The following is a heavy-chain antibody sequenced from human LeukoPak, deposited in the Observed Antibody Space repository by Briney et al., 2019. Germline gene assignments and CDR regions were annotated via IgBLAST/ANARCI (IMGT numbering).Heavy chain of an antibody. J-gene: IGHJ3*02. Sequence: SETLSLTCTVSGGSISSYYWSWIRQPAGKGLEWIGRIYTSGSTNYSPSLKSRVTMSVDTSKNQFSLKLSSVTAADTAVYHCARGVLGYCSGGSCYSLQFDIWGQGTMVTVSS. D-gene: IGHD2-15*01. CDR1: GGSISSYY. CDR3: ARGVLGYCSGGSCYSLQFDI. V-gene: IGHV4-4*07. CDR2: IYTSGST.